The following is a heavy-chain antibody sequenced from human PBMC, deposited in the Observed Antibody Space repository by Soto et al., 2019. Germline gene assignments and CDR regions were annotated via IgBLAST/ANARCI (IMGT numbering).Heavy chain of an antibody. CDR2: ISSSGSTI. J-gene: IGHJ4*02. V-gene: IGHV3-48*03. CDR1: GFTFSSYE. CDR3: PRGQYSRGGGYFDY. Sequence: EVQLVESGGGLVQPGGSLRLSCAASGFTFSSYEMNWVRQAPGKGLEWVSYISSSGSTIYYADSVKGRFTISRDNAKNSMYLQMNSLRAEDTAVDYCPRGQYSRGGGYFDYWGQETLVTVSS. D-gene: IGHD6-13*01.